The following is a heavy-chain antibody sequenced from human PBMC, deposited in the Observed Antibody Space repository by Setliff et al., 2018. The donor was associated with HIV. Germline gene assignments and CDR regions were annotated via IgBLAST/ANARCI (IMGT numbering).Heavy chain of an antibody. D-gene: IGHD3-10*01. J-gene: IGHJ5*02. V-gene: IGHV4-4*09. CDR3: ARTRSGTYYGEMNWFDP. CDR2: GHHSGHT. Sequence: TETLSLTCTVSGVSITSHYWNWIRQSPGKGLEWIGFGHHSGHTRQNPSLASRVTISVDTSKNRFSLTLRSETAADTAVYYCARTRSGTYYGEMNWFDPWGQGTLVTVSS. CDR1: GVSITSHY.